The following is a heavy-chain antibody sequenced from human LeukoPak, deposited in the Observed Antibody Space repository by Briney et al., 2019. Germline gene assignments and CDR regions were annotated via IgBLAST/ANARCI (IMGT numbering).Heavy chain of an antibody. D-gene: IGHD2-15*01. J-gene: IGHJ4*02. CDR1: GGSISSSDYY. V-gene: IGHV4-39*01. CDR2: IYYTGSGSA. CDR3: ARHEQCSGGSCWVLGY. Sequence: SETLSLTCTVSGGSISSSDYYWGWIRQPPGKGLEWIGSIYYTGSGSAYYNPSLKSQLTISVDTSKNDFSLKLSSVTAADTAVYYCARHEQCSGGSCWVLGYWGQGTLVTVSS.